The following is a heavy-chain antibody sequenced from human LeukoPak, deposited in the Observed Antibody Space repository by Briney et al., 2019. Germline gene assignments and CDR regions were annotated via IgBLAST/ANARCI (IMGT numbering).Heavy chain of an antibody. CDR3: ARVYAGSWYAAFDI. Sequence: PGGSLRLSCAASGFSFSNYVMHWVRQAPGKGLEYVSAISSNGGSTYYANSVKGRFTISRDNSKNTLYLQMGSLRPEDMAVYYCARVYAGSWYAAFDIWSQGTMVTVSS. CDR1: GFSFSNYV. CDR2: ISSNGGST. V-gene: IGHV3-64*01. D-gene: IGHD6-13*01. J-gene: IGHJ3*02.